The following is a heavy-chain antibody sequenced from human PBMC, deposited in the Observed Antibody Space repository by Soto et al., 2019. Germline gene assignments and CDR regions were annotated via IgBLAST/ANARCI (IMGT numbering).Heavy chain of an antibody. J-gene: IGHJ3*02. Sequence: GALKLSFATSGFTFSSYSMNWVRQAPGKGLGGVSSISSSSSYIYYADSVKGRFTISRDNAKNSLYLQMNSLRAEDTAVYYCARDLLRSSDAFDIWGQGTMVTVSS. V-gene: IGHV3-21*01. CDR2: ISSSSSYI. CDR3: ARDLLRSSDAFDI. CDR1: GFTFSSYS. D-gene: IGHD3-3*01.